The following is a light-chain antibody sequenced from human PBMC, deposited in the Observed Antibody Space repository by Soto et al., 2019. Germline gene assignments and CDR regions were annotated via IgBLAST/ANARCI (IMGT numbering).Light chain of an antibody. CDR2: EVS. CDR3: QQYNDYSTWT. V-gene: IGKV2-29*01. CDR1: QSLLHITGETF. J-gene: IGKJ1*01. Sequence: DIVMTQTPLSLSVAPGQPASISCKSSQSLLHITGETFLFWYLQKPGQSPQLLIYEVSTRVSGVPDRFSGSGSGTEFTLTISSLQPDDFATYYCQQYNDYSTWTFGQGTKVDI.